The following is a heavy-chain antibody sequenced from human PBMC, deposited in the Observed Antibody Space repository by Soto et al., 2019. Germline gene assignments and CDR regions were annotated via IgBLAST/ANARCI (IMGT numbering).Heavy chain of an antibody. J-gene: IGHJ4*02. V-gene: IGHV3-9*01. CDR3: ANDKVYSNYEHYFDY. D-gene: IGHD4-4*01. Sequence: EVQLVESGGGLVQPGRSLRLSGAASGFTFENYAMHWVRQAPGKGLEWVSGISWHSGNLGYADSVRGRFTISRDNAKNSLYLQMNSLRPEDTGLYYCANDKVYSNYEHYFDYWGQGTLVTVSS. CDR2: ISWHSGNL. CDR1: GFTFENYA.